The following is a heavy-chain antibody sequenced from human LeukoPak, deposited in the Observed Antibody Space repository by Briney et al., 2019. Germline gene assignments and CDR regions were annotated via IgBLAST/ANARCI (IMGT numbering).Heavy chain of an antibody. J-gene: IGHJ4*01. V-gene: IGHV2-5*01. CDR1: GASISNYYWT. Sequence: TLSLTCTVSGASISNYYWTWIRQPPGKALEWLAITFWNDDKSYSPSLKSRLTISKDTSKNQVVLIMTNMDPVDTATYYCAHKPVGSGSYNMWGQGTLVTVSS. CDR3: AHKPVGSGSYNM. D-gene: IGHD3-10*01. CDR2: TFWNDDK.